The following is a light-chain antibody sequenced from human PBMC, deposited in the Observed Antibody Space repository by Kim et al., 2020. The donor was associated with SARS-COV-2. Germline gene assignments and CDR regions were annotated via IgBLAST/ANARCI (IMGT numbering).Light chain of an antibody. CDR2: PAS. Sequence: DIQMTQSPSSVSASVGERVTMTCRASQGIGSWLAWYQQKPGKAPNLLIYPASSLQSGVPSRFSGSGSGTEFTLTISSLQPEDLAIYYCQQANSYPLTFAGGTKVEI. J-gene: IGKJ4*01. CDR3: QQANSYPLT. V-gene: IGKV1-12*01. CDR1: QGIGSW.